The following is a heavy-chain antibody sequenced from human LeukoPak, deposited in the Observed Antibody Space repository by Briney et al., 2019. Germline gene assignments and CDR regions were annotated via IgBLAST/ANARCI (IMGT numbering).Heavy chain of an antibody. CDR1: GFTFSSYA. D-gene: IGHD3-22*01. CDR2: ISGSGGST. J-gene: IGHJ4*02. CDR3: AKGFDYYDSGTYYDGNYFDY. V-gene: IGHV3-23*01. Sequence: GGSLRLSCAASGFTFSSYAMSWVRQAPGKGLEWVSAISGSGGSTYYADSVKGRFTISRDNSKNTLYLQMNSLRAEDTAVYYCAKGFDYYDSGTYYDGNYFDYWGQGTLVTVSS.